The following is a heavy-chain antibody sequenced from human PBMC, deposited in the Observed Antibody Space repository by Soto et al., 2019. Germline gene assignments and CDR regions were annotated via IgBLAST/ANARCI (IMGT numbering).Heavy chain of an antibody. CDR2: IYWNDDK. J-gene: IGHJ4*02. Sequence: QITLKESGPTLVKPTETLTLTCTVSGCPLSARGVGVGWIRQPPGKALEWLAIIYWNDDKRYSPSLKSRLTITKDTSNNQVVLSMTNTDPVDTAKYYCAHSPWGAAPDYWGQGTLVTVSS. V-gene: IGHV2-5*01. CDR3: AHSPWGAAPDY. D-gene: IGHD3-16*01. CDR1: GCPLSARGVG.